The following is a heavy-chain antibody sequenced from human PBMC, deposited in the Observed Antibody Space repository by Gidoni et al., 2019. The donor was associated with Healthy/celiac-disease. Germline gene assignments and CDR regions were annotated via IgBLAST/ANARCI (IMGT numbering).Heavy chain of an antibody. CDR1: GFTFSSYW. CDR2: IKKDGSEK. CDR3: ARVGIAAAAGYYYYYGMDV. Sequence: VEPGGSLRLSCADSGFTFSSYWMSWVRQAPGKGLEWVANIKKDGSEKDYVDSVKCRFTISRYNAKNSLYLQMNSLRAEDTAVYYCARVGIAAAAGYYYYYGMDVWGQGTTVTVSS. V-gene: IGHV3-7*01. J-gene: IGHJ6*02. D-gene: IGHD6-13*01.